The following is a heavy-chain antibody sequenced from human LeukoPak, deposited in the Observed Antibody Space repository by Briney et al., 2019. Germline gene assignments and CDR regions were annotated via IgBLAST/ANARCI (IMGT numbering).Heavy chain of an antibody. J-gene: IGHJ4*02. D-gene: IGHD5-18*01. CDR2: ISSSSSYI. Sequence: MPGGSLRLSCAASGFTFSSYSMNWVRQAPGKGLEWVSSISSSSSYIYYADSVKGRFTISRDNAKNSLYLQMNSLRAEDTAVYYCARSGYNYGYWFDYWGQGTLVTVSS. CDR3: ARSGYNYGYWFDY. CDR1: GFTFSSYS. V-gene: IGHV3-21*01.